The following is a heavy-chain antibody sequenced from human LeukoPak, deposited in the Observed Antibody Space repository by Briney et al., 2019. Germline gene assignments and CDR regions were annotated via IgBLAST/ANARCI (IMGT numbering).Heavy chain of an antibody. CDR3: ARDDYGGTNFDY. Sequence: PGGSLRLSCAASGFTFSSYSMNWVRQAPGKGLEWVSSISSSSYIYYADSVKGRFTISRDNAKNSLYLQMNSLRAEDTAVYYCARDDYGGTNFDYWGQGTPVTVSS. D-gene: IGHD4-23*01. CDR1: GFTFSSYS. V-gene: IGHV3-21*01. J-gene: IGHJ4*02. CDR2: ISSSSYI.